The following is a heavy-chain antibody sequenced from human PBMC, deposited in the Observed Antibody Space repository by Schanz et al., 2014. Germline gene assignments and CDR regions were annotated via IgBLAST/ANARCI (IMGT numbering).Heavy chain of an antibody. J-gene: IGHJ4*01. CDR1: GFPFGSFW. CDR3: ARKGVGSVTYSDY. Sequence: EVQLVESGGGLVQPGGSLRLSCVASGFEASGFPFGSFWMTWVRQAPGKGLEWVANIKQDGSQRFYAASVKGRFTISRSSAKNSLYLEMNSLRADDTAVYYCARKGVGSVTYSDYWGQGTLVTVSS. V-gene: IGHV3-7*01. CDR2: IKQDGSQR. D-gene: IGHD1-26*01.